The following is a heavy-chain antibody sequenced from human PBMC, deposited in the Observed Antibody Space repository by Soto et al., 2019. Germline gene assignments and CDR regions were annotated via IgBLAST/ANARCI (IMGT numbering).Heavy chain of an antibody. CDR2: IYYIGNT. D-gene: IGHD3-10*01. CDR3: AGSSLYGVEV. J-gene: IGHJ6*01. CDR1: GGSISSGYYY. Sequence: SETLSLTCSVSGGSISSGYYYWSWIRPPPGHGLEWIGNIYYIGNTYYNPSLNSRLIISINTSKNRSSLKVGSVTAADTAVYYCAGSSLYGVEVWRQATLLAVSS. V-gene: IGHV4-30-4*02.